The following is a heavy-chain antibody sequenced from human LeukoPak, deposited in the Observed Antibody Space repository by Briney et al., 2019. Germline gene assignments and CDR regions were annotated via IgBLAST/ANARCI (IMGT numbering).Heavy chain of an antibody. CDR3: ARDLGSPDPDRPYNWFDP. J-gene: IGHJ5*02. V-gene: IGHV1-46*01. Sequence: ASVKVSCKASGYTFTSYYMHWVRQAPGQGLEWMGIINPSGGSTSYAQKFQGRVTMTRDTSTSTVYMELSSLISEDTAVYYCARDLGSPDPDRPYNWFDPWGQGTLVTVSS. CDR1: GYTFTSYY. CDR2: INPSGGST. D-gene: IGHD1-14*01.